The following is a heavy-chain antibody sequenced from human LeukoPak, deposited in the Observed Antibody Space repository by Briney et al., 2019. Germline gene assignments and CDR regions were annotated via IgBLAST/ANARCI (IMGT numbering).Heavy chain of an antibody. Sequence: SETLSLTCAVYGGSFSGYYWSWIRQPPGKGLEWIGKINHSGSTNYNPSLKSRVTISVDTSKNQFSLKLSSVTAADTAVYYCARQRGYFDYWGQGTLVTVSS. CDR2: INHSGST. J-gene: IGHJ4*02. CDR1: GGSFSGYY. V-gene: IGHV4-34*01. CDR3: ARQRGYFDY.